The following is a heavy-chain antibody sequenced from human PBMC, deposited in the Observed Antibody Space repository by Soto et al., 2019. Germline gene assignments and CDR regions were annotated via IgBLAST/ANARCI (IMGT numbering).Heavy chain of an antibody. CDR3: AREDGVVGSSSAFDH. D-gene: IGHD1-26*01. Sequence: LRLSCVFSGFTFSTYTMNWVRQAPGKGLEWVSSINGRSNYVYYADSVKGRFTISRDNAKNSLYLQMNRLRAEDTAIYYCAREDGVVGSSSAFDHWGLGTLVTVSS. CDR1: GFTFSTYT. CDR2: INGRSNYV. V-gene: IGHV3-21*01. J-gene: IGHJ4*02.